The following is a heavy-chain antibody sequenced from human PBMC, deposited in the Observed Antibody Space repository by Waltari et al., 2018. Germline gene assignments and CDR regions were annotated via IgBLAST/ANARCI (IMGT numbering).Heavy chain of an antibody. D-gene: IGHD3-10*01. Sequence: QVQLVQSGAEVKKPGASVKVSCKASGYTFTGYYMHWVRQAPGQGLEWMGWINPNRGGKNDGQKFQGRFTMTRDTSISTAYLQWSSLKASDTAMYYCARQGFGRQKNWFDPWGQGTLVTVSS. CDR2: INPNRGGK. V-gene: IGHV1-2*02. CDR3: ARQGFGRQKNWFDP. CDR1: GYTFTGYY. J-gene: IGHJ5*02.